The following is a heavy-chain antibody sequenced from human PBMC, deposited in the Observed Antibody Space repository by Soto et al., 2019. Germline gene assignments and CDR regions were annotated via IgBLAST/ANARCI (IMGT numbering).Heavy chain of an antibody. Sequence: QVQLVESGGGVVQPGGSLRLSCAASGFTFSSYAMHWVRQALGKGLEWVAVISYDGSNKYYADSVKGRFTITSDNSKTTLYLQMNSLRTEDTAVYYCAKDTRPNCYYGMDVWGQGTTVTVSS. CDR3: AKDTRPNCYYGMDV. V-gene: IGHV3-30*18. D-gene: IGHD6-25*01. CDR1: GFTFSSYA. CDR2: ISYDGSNK. J-gene: IGHJ6*02.